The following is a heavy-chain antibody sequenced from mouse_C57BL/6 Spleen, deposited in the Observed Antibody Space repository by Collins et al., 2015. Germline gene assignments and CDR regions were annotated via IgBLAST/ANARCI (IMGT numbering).Heavy chain of an antibody. J-gene: IGHJ3*01. CDR3: ARSQGFAY. CDR2: IDPANGNT. V-gene: IGHV14-3*02. Sequence: EVQLQQSGAELVKPGASVKLSCTASGFNIKDTYMHWVKQRPEQGLEWIGKIDPANGNTKYDPKFQGKATITADTSSNTAYLQLSSLTSEDTAVYYCARSQGFAYWGQGTLVAVSA. CDR1: GFNIKDTY.